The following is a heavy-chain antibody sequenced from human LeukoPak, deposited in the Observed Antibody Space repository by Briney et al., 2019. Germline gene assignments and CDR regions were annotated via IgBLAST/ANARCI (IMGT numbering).Heavy chain of an antibody. J-gene: IGHJ4*02. CDR2: IQYDGSNK. CDR1: GFTFSNYG. Sequence: GGSPRLSCAASGFTFSNYGMHWVRQAPGKGLEWVGFIQYDGSNKHYADSVKGRFTISRDNSKNTLYLQMNSLRAEDTAVYYCAKGYSYGYDFWGQGTLVTVSS. CDR3: AKGYSYGYDF. V-gene: IGHV3-30*02. D-gene: IGHD5-18*01.